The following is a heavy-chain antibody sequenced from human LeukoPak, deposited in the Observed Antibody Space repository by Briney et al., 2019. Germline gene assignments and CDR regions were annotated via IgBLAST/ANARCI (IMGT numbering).Heavy chain of an antibody. D-gene: IGHD3-3*01. J-gene: IGHJ4*02. CDR3: ARVPYYDFWSGSSSGGGGRFDY. V-gene: IGHV4-39*07. CDR1: GGSIRSSYYY. CDR2: INHSGST. Sequence: SETLSLTCTVSGGSIRSSYYYWGWIRQPPGKGLEWIGEINHSGSTNYNPSLKSRVTISVDTSKNQFSLKLSSVTAADTAVYYCARVPYYDFWSGSSSGGGGRFDYWGQGTLVTVSS.